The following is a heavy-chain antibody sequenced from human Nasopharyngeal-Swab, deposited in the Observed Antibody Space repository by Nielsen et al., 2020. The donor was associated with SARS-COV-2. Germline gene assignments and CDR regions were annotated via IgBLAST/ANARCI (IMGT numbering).Heavy chain of an antibody. D-gene: IGHD6-13*01. CDR3: ARAWQQLADV. Sequence: GESLKISCAASGFTFSSYWMHWVCKAPGKGLVWVSRINSDGSSTSYADSVKGRFTISRDNAKNTLYLQMNSLRAEDTAVYYCARAWQQLADVWGKGTTVTVSS. J-gene: IGHJ6*04. CDR2: INSDGSST. V-gene: IGHV3-74*01. CDR1: GFTFSSYW.